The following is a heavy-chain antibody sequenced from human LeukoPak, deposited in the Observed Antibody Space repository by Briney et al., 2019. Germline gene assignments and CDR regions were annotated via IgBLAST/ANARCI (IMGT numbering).Heavy chain of an antibody. CDR3: AAAGQWESLDFDY. CDR2: INPNSGGT. Sequence: ASVKVSCKASGYTFTGYYMHWVRQAPGQGLEWMGRINPNSGGTNYAQKFQGRVTMTRDTSISTAYMELSRLRSDDTAVYYCAAAGQWESLDFDYWGQGTLVTVSS. J-gene: IGHJ4*02. CDR1: GYTFTGYY. D-gene: IGHD1-26*01. V-gene: IGHV1-2*06.